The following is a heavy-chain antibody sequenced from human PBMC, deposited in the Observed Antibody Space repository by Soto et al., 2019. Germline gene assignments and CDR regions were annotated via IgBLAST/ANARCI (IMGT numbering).Heavy chain of an antibody. CDR3: VRGVWGSSVH. V-gene: IGHV1-2*02. Sequence: QVHLVQSGAEVKRPGASVKVSCKTSGYTFTGYYLHWVRQAPGQAPEWMGWMNPSNGGTKYGQKFQGRVTMTRDTSVSTAFLDLTRLTSDDTAVYYYVRGVWGSSVHWGQGSRVTVSS. D-gene: IGHD6-6*01. CDR1: GYTFTGYY. CDR2: MNPSNGGT. J-gene: IGHJ4*02.